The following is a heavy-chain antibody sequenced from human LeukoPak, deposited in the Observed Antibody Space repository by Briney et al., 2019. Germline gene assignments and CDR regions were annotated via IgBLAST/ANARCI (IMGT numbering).Heavy chain of an antibody. Sequence: GGSLRLSCAASGFTFNTFWMSWVRQTPGKGLEWVANIKEDGTKKYYVDSVKGRFTISRDNAENSLYLQMNSLRAEDTAVYYCARGSPSDRHSSSWYGIDYWGQGTLVTVSS. CDR1: GFTFNTFW. J-gene: IGHJ4*02. CDR3: ARGSPSDRHSSSWYGIDY. V-gene: IGHV3-7*01. CDR2: IKEDGTKK. D-gene: IGHD6-13*01.